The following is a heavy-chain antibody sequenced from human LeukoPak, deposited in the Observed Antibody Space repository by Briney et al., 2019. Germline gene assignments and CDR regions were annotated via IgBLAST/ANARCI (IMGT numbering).Heavy chain of an antibody. CDR3: AGGGAVASQFDY. Sequence: GGSLRLSCAASGFTFSSYAMSWVRQAPGKGLEWVSAISGSGGSTYYADSVKGRFTISRDNSKNTLYLQMNSLRAEDTAVYYCAGGGAVASQFDYWGQGTLVTVSS. CDR2: ISGSGGST. D-gene: IGHD6-19*01. V-gene: IGHV3-23*01. CDR1: GFTFSSYA. J-gene: IGHJ4*02.